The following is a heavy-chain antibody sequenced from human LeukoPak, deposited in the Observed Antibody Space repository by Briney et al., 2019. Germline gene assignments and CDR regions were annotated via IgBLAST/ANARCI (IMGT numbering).Heavy chain of an antibody. CDR2: ITGSGGNR. D-gene: IGHD4-17*01. CDR3: ARDRSTVTTWVDY. J-gene: IGHJ4*02. V-gene: IGHV3-21*01. Sequence: GETLRLSCAASGFTFSSHGMNWVRQAPGKGLEWVSGITGSGGNRYYADSVKGRFTISRDNAKNSLYLQMNSLRAEDTAVYYCARDRSTVTTWVDYWGQGTLVTVSS. CDR1: GFTFSSHG.